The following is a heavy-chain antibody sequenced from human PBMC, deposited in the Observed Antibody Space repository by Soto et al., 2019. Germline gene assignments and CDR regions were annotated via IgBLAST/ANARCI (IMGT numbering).Heavy chain of an antibody. J-gene: IGHJ6*02. CDR3: ARKGPTVTEDYYYYGMDV. D-gene: IGHD4-17*01. CDR2: IIPIFGTA. V-gene: IGHV1-69*12. CDR1: GGTFSSYA. Sequence: QVQLVQSGAEVKKPGSSVKVSCKASGGTFSSYAISWVRQAPGQGLEWMGGIIPIFGTANYAQKFQGRVTITADESTSTAYMELRSLRSEDTAVYYCARKGPTVTEDYYYYGMDVWGQGTTVTVSS.